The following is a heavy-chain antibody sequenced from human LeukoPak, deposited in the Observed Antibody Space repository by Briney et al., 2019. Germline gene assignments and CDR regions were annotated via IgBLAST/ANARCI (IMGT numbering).Heavy chain of an antibody. V-gene: IGHV3-9*01. Sequence: GGSLRLSCAASGFTFDDYAVHWVRQAPGKGLEWVSGISWNSGSIGYADSVKGRFTISRDNAKNSLYLQMNSLRAEDTALYYCAKDINGFAYWGQGTLVTVSS. CDR1: GFTFDDYA. CDR2: ISWNSGSI. CDR3: AKDINGFAY. D-gene: IGHD2-8*01. J-gene: IGHJ4*02.